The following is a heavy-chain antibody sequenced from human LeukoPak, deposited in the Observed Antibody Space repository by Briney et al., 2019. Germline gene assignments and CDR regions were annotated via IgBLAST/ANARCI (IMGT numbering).Heavy chain of an antibody. V-gene: IGHV3-66*01. J-gene: IGHJ4*02. CDR2: IYSGGST. D-gene: IGHD1-1*01. CDR3: ARVKGLERHSYFDY. CDR1: GFTVSSNY. Sequence: RPGGSLRLSCAASGFTVSSNYMSWVRQAPGKGLEWVSVIYSGGSTYYADSVKGRFTISRDNSKNTLYLQMNSLRAEDTAVYYCARVKGLERHSYFDYWGQGTLVTVSS.